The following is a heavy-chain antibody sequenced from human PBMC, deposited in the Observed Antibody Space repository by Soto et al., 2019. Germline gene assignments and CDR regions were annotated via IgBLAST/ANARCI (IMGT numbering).Heavy chain of an antibody. V-gene: IGHV6-1*01. CDR3: ARYVRGVLFDF. Sequence: SQTLSLTCAISGDSVSSESAGWNWIRQSPSRGLEWLGRTYYRSTWNTDYAVSVKSRITINVDTYKNQFSLQLTSVTPEDTAVYYCARYVRGVLFDFWGQGTVVTVSS. CDR1: GDSVSSESAG. CDR2: TYYRSTWNT. J-gene: IGHJ4*02. D-gene: IGHD3-10*02.